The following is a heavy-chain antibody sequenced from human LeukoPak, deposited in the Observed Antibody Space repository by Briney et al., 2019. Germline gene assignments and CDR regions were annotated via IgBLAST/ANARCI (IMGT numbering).Heavy chain of an antibody. V-gene: IGHV3-9*01. CDR2: ISWNSGSI. CDR3: AKDKVAGYYYYYYMDV. Sequence: GGSLRLSWAASGFTFSSYAMSWVRQAPGKGLEWAPVISWNSGSIGYADSVKGRFTISRDNAKNSLYLQMNSLRAEDTALYYCAKDKVAGYYYYYYMDVWGKGTTVTVSS. J-gene: IGHJ6*03. CDR1: GFTFSSYA. D-gene: IGHD6-19*01.